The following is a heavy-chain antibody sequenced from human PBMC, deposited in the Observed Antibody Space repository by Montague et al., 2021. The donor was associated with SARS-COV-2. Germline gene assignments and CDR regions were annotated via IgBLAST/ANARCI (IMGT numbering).Heavy chain of an antibody. Sequence: SGTLSLTCTVSGGSITSMHHYWGWIRQPPGKGLEWIGAIYNTGSNWLNPSLKSRVAISVDTSKNQSSLNLRSVTAADTAIYFCGRVILSATSNPFDTWGQGSLVTVSS. CDR2: IYNTGSN. CDR3: GRVILSATSNPFDT. D-gene: IGHD2-15*01. CDR1: GGSITSMHHY. V-gene: IGHV4-39*07. J-gene: IGHJ4*02.